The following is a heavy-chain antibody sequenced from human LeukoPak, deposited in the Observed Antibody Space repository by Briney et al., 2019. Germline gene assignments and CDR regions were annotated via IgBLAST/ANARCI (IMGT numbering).Heavy chain of an antibody. CDR3: ARDLYRIVVVPHYFDY. D-gene: IGHD3-22*01. Sequence: GGSLRLSCAASGFTFITYDMHWVRQAPGKGLEWVANIKQDGSEKYYVDSVKGRFTIARDNAKKSLYLQMNSLRAEDTAVYYCARDLYRIVVVPHYFDYWGQGTLVTVSS. CDR2: IKQDGSEK. V-gene: IGHV3-7*01. J-gene: IGHJ4*02. CDR1: GFTFITYD.